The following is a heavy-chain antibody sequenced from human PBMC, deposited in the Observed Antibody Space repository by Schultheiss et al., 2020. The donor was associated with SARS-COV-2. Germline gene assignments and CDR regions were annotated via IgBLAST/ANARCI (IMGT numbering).Heavy chain of an antibody. CDR2: IIPIFGTA. Sequence: SVKVSCKASGGTFSSYAISWVRQAPGQGLEWMGGIIPIFGTANYAQKFQGRVTITADESTSTAYMELSSLRSEDTAVYYCARDRYDFGSGYVSYWYFDLWGRGTLVTVSS. CDR1: GGTFSSYA. V-gene: IGHV1-69*13. D-gene: IGHD3-3*01. J-gene: IGHJ2*01. CDR3: ARDRYDFGSGYVSYWYFDL.